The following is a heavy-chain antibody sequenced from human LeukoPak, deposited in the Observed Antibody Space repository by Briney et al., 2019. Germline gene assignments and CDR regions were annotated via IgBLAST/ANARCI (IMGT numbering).Heavy chain of an antibody. Sequence: ASVTVSCKASGYTFTSYGISWVRQAPGQGLEWMGWISAYNGNTNYAQKLQGRVTMTTDTSTSTAYMELRSLRSDDTAVYYCARDPGIAAAGSYYYMDVWGKGTTVTVSS. J-gene: IGHJ6*03. CDR3: ARDPGIAAAGSYYYMDV. V-gene: IGHV1-18*01. CDR1: GYTFTSYG. D-gene: IGHD6-13*01. CDR2: ISAYNGNT.